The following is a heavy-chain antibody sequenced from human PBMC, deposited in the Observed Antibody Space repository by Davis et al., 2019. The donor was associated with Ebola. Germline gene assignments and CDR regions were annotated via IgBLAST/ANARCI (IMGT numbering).Heavy chain of an antibody. CDR3: ARPVGGYNEFDY. Sequence: ASVKVSCKASGYTFTSYAMHWVRQAPGQGLEWMGIINPSAGSTSYAQKFQGRVTMTTDTSTSTAYMELRSLRSDDTAVYYCARPVGGYNEFDYWGQGTLVTVSS. D-gene: IGHD5-24*01. CDR2: INPSAGST. CDR1: GYTFTSYA. V-gene: IGHV1-46*01. J-gene: IGHJ4*02.